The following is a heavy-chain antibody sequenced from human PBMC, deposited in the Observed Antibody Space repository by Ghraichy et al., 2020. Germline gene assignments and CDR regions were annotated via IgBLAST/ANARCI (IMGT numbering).Heavy chain of an antibody. CDR1: GFTFSNYE. V-gene: IGHV3-48*03. CDR2: ILSSGSSI. J-gene: IGHJ4*02. D-gene: IGHD3-10*01. Sequence: GSLRLSCAASGFTFSNYEMNWVRQAPGKGLEWISYILSSGSSIYYAESVKGRFTSSRDNARNSLFLQMNSLRPEDTAVYYCVAGDNAWIHFWGPGTLVTVSS. CDR3: VAGDNAWIHF.